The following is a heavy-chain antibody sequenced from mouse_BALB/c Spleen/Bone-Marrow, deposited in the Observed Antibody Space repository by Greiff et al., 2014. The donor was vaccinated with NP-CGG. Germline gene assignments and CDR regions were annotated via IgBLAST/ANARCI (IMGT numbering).Heavy chain of an antibody. V-gene: IGHV1-7*01. Sequence: VQLQQSGAELAKPGASVKMSCKASGYIFTSYWMHWVKQRPGQGLEWIGYINPSTGYTEYNQKFKDKATLTADKSSSTAYMQLSSLTSEDSAVYYCARERYAGYYFDYWGQGTTLTVSS. J-gene: IGHJ2*01. D-gene: IGHD2-3*01. CDR1: GYIFTSYW. CDR2: INPSTGYT. CDR3: ARERYAGYYFDY.